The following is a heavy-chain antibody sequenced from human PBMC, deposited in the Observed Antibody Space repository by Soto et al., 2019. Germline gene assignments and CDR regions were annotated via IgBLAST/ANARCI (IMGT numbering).Heavy chain of an antibody. J-gene: IGHJ6*02. V-gene: IGHV5-51*01. CDR1: GYSFSNYW. Sequence: GESLKISCKGSGYSFSNYWIGWVRQMPGKGLEWMGIIYPGDSDTRYGPSFQGQVTISADKSISTAYLQWSSLKASDTAMYYCARHKKSITGYYYGMDVWGQGTTVTVS. CDR3: ARHKKSITGYYYGMDV. CDR2: IYPGDSDT. D-gene: IGHD1-20*01.